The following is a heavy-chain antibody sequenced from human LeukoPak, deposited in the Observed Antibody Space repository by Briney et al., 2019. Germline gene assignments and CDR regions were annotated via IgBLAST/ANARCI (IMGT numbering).Heavy chain of an antibody. V-gene: IGHV3-23*01. J-gene: IGHJ4*02. CDR2: INSHADST. CDR3: ARDRINMMVLGHDSGLDF. CDR1: GFTFSIFT. D-gene: IGHD3-22*01. Sequence: GGSLRLSCAASGFTFSIFTMSWVRQAPGKGLEWISTINSHADSTYYADSVKGRFTISRDTSSDTVSLQMSSLRVEDTAVYYCARDRINMMVLGHDSGLDFWGQGTLVTVSS.